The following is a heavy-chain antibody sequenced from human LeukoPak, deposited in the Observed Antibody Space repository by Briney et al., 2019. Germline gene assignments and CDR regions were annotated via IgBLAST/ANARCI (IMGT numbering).Heavy chain of an antibody. D-gene: IGHD6-6*01. Sequence: SETLSLTCTVSGGSISSYYWSWIRQPPGKGLEWIGYIYYSGGTNYNPSLKSRVTISVDTSKNQFSLKLSSVTAADTAVYYCARHDAGIAARPFDNWGQGTLVTVSS. CDR2: IYYSGGT. CDR3: ARHDAGIAARPFDN. V-gene: IGHV4-59*08. J-gene: IGHJ4*02. CDR1: GGSISSYY.